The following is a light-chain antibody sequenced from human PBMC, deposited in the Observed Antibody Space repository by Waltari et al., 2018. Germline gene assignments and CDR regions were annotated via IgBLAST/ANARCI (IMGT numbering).Light chain of an antibody. CDR3: QVWDYSSDQLV. Sequence: SYVLTQAPSVSVAPGATAQITCGGRNIVSKSVHWYTQKPGQAPVMVIYDDSGRPSGIPERLSGSNSGNTATLTISRVEAGDEADYYCQVWDYSSDQLVFGGGTKLTVL. CDR1: NIVSKS. J-gene: IGLJ3*02. V-gene: IGLV3-21*04. CDR2: DDS.